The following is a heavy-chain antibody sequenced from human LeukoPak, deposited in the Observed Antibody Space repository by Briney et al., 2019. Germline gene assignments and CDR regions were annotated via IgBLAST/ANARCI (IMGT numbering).Heavy chain of an antibody. CDR3: AREQLLWFGESINYYMDV. CDR2: IYTSGST. D-gene: IGHD3-10*01. Sequence: KDSETLSLTCTVSGGSISSYYWSWIRQPAGKGLEWIGRIYTSGSTNYNPSLKSRVTMSVDTSKNQFSLKLSSVTAADTAVYYCAREQLLWFGESINYYMDVWGTGTTVSVSS. J-gene: IGHJ6*03. CDR1: GGSISSYY. V-gene: IGHV4-4*07.